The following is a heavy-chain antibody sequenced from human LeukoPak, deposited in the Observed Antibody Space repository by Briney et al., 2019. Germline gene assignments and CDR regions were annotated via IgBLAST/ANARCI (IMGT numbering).Heavy chain of an antibody. CDR3: ARVRYDSGWFDY. D-gene: IGHD6-19*01. Sequence: PGGSLRLSCAASGFTFNAYSMTWVRQAPGKGLECIASVAGSGNSRVFADSVKGRFSISRDNAKNSLDLQLNNLSAEDTATYYCARVRYDSGWFDYWGQGTLVTVSS. CDR1: GFTFNAYS. J-gene: IGHJ5*01. V-gene: IGHV3-48*04. CDR2: VAGSGNSR.